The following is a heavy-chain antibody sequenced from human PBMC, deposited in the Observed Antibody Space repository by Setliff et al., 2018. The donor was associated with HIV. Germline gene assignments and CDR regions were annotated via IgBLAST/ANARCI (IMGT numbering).Heavy chain of an antibody. CDR2: IYTTGRT. V-gene: IGHV4-61*09. J-gene: IGHJ4*02. Sequence: PSETLSLTCTVSGDSISSANYFWNWIRQPAGKGLEWIGHIYTTGRTNYNPSLKSRVTISLDTSKNQFFLRLSSVTAADTSVYYCACRYYDLWSNYYTGIPYWGQGTLVTVSS. CDR3: ACRYYDLWSNYYTGIPY. CDR1: GDSISSANYF. D-gene: IGHD3-3*01.